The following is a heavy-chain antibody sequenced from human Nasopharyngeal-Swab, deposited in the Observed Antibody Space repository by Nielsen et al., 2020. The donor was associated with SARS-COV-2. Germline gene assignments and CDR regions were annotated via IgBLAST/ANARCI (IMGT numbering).Heavy chain of an antibody. Sequence: ASVKVSCKASEYNFTSYDINWVRQATGQGLEWMGWMNPNSGNTGYAQKFQGRVTMTRNTSISTAYMELSSLRSEDTAVYYCARDPYYYGSGSQRDFDYWGQGTLVTVSS. V-gene: IGHV1-8*01. CDR2: MNPNSGNT. CDR1: EYNFTSYD. CDR3: ARDPYYYGSGSQRDFDY. J-gene: IGHJ4*02. D-gene: IGHD3-10*01.